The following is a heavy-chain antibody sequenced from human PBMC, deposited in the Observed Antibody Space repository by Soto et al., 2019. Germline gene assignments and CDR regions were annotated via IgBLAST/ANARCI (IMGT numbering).Heavy chain of an antibody. Sequence: QVQLVESGGGVVQPGRSLRLSCAASGFTFSSYGMHWVRQAPGKGLEWVAGISYDGNKKYYADSVKGRFTIARDNSKNTLYRQMNSLRTEDTAVYYCAKDEVLVEGVPRDYYVMDVWGQGTPVTVSS. V-gene: IGHV3-30*18. CDR3: AKDEVLVEGVPRDYYVMDV. D-gene: IGHD1-1*01. J-gene: IGHJ6*02. CDR2: ISYDGNKK. CDR1: GFTFSSYG.